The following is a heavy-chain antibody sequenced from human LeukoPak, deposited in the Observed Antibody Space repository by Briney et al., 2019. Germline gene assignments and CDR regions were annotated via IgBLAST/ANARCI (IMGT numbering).Heavy chain of an antibody. J-gene: IGHJ4*02. CDR1: GLIVSQNY. Sequence: GGSLRLSCAASGLIVSQNYMNWVRQAPGKGLEWVSSISSSSGSIYYADSVKGRFTISRDNAKNSVYLQMNSLRAEDTAVYYCARDWNYFSCWGQGTLVTVSS. D-gene: IGHD1-1*01. CDR3: ARDWNYFSC. V-gene: IGHV3-21*01. CDR2: ISSSSGSI.